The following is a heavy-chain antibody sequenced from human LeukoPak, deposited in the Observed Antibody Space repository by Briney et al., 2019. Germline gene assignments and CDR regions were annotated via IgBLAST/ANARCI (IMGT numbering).Heavy chain of an antibody. D-gene: IGHD4-17*01. CDR2: IYSGGST. J-gene: IGHJ3*02. CDR3: ATTRYDAFDI. Sequence: GGSLRLSVAPSGFTVISNSMSWVRQAPGKRLEWVALIYSGGSTYYADSVRGRFTISRDNSKNTLCLQMNSLRAEDTAVYYCATTRYDAFDIWGQGTMVTVSS. CDR1: GFTVISNS. V-gene: IGHV3-53*01.